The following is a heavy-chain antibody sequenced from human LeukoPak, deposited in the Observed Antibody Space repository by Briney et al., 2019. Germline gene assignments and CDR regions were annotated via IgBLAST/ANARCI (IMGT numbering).Heavy chain of an antibody. J-gene: IGHJ4*02. D-gene: IGHD6-13*01. CDR3: ARVAAAGYYFDY. Sequence: ASVKVSCKASGYTFTGYYMHWVRQAPGQGLEWMGWINPNSGGTNYAQKFQGRVTMTRDTSTSTAYMELSRLRSDDTAVYYCARVAAAGYYFDYWGQGTLVTVSS. V-gene: IGHV1-2*02. CDR1: GYTFTGYY. CDR2: INPNSGGT.